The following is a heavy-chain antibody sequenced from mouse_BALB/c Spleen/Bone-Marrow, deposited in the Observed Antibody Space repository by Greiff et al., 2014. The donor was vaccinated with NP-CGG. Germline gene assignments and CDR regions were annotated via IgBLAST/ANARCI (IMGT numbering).Heavy chain of an antibody. V-gene: IGHV5-6-4*01. CDR3: TEIYYGYDGGYYYAMDY. CDR1: GFTFSSYA. CDR2: ISSGGSYT. J-gene: IGHJ4*01. Sequence: EVQGVESGGGLVKPGGSLKLSCAASGFTFSSYAMSWVRQTPEKRLEWVATISSGGSYTYYPDSVKGRFTISRDNAKNTLYLQMSSLKSEDTAMYYCTEIYYGYDGGYYYAMDYWGQGTSVTVSS. D-gene: IGHD2-2*01.